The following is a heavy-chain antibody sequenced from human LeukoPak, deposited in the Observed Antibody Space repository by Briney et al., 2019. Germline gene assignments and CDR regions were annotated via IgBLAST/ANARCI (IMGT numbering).Heavy chain of an antibody. Sequence: PGESLKISCKGSGYSFTSYWITWVRQMPGKGQEWMGTIDPSDSYTNYSPSFQGHVTISADKSISTAYLQWSSLKASDTAMYYCAILFGDYPDYWGQGTLVTVSS. CDR2: IDPSDSYT. D-gene: IGHD4-17*01. CDR3: AILFGDYPDY. CDR1: GYSFTSYW. V-gene: IGHV5-10-1*01. J-gene: IGHJ4*02.